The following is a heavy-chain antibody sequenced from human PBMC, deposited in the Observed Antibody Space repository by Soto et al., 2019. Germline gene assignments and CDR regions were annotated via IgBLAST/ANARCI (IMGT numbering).Heavy chain of an antibody. CDR3: ARELRFGEDYYGMDV. CDR2: IYYSGST. J-gene: IGHJ6*02. D-gene: IGHD3-10*01. CDR1: GGSISSGGYY. Sequence: SETLSVTCTVSGGSISSGGYYWSWIRQHPGKGLEWIGYIYYSGSTYYIPSLKSRVTISVDTSKNQFSLKLSSVTAADTAVYYCARELRFGEDYYGMDVWGQGTTVTVSS. V-gene: IGHV4-31*03.